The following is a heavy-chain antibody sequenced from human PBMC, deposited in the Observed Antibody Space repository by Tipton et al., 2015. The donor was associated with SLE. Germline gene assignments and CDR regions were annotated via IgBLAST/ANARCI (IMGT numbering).Heavy chain of an antibody. V-gene: IGHV3-74*01. J-gene: IGHJ6*03. CDR2: INSDGSST. CDR1: GFTFSSYW. Sequence: GSLRLSCAASGFTFSSYWMHWVRQAPGKGLVWVSRINSDGSSTRYADSGKGRFAISRDNAKNTLYLQMNRLTAEDTAVYFCTRESPGYCYYWDVWGKGPTVTVSS. CDR3: TRESPGYCYYWDV.